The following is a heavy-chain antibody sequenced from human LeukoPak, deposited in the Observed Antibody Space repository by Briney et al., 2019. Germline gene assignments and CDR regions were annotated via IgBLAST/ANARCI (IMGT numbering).Heavy chain of an antibody. V-gene: IGHV3-66*01. CDR1: GFTVSSND. D-gene: IGHD6-19*01. Sequence: GGSLRLSCAASGFTVSSNDMSWVRQAPGKGLECISVIYSGGDAYYADSVKGRFTIARDNSKKTLSLQMNNLRVDDTAVYYCARVQFQWFDPWGPGTLVTVSS. CDR3: ARVQFQWFDP. J-gene: IGHJ5*02. CDR2: IYSGGDA.